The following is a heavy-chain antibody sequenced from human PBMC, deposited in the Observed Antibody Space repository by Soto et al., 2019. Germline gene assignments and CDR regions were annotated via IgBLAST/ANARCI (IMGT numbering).Heavy chain of an antibody. CDR1: GYNLTNYW. V-gene: IGHV5-51*01. D-gene: IGHD3-10*01. Sequence: PGESLKISCKGSGYNLTNYWIGWVRQMPGKGLESMGIIYPGDSDTRYSPSFQGQVTISADKSISTAYLQWSSLKASDTAMYYCAGGGVRGVVTRTRDYYGMDVWGQGTTVTVSS. CDR2: IYPGDSDT. J-gene: IGHJ6*02. CDR3: AGGGVRGVVTRTRDYYGMDV.